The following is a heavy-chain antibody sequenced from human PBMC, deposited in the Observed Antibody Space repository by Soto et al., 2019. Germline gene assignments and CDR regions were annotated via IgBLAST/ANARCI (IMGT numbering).Heavy chain of an antibody. V-gene: IGHV1-2*02. J-gene: IGHJ4*02. CDR1: GYSFTGYY. Sequence: HEHLVQSGAEVKRPGASLKVSCKASGYSFTGYYIHWVRQAPGQGLEWMGWINPDSGATNYAQTYQGRVTLTSDTSISTASMDLTSLTSDDTAVDYCARGDYGTGGYPFPYFDYWGQGTLVIVSS. D-gene: IGHD2-8*02. CDR2: INPDSGAT. CDR3: ARGDYGTGGYPFPYFDY.